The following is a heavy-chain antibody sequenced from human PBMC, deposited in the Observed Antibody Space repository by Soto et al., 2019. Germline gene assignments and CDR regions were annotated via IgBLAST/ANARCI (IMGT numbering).Heavy chain of an antibody. CDR3: ARRFQVCYASRGTGWFDP. CDR1: GGSFSGYY. J-gene: IGHJ5*02. CDR2: INHSGST. V-gene: IGHV4-34*01. D-gene: IGHD2-2*01. Sequence: QVQLQQWGAGLLKPSETLSLTCAVYGGSFSGYYWSWIRQPPGKGLEWIGEINHSGSTNYNPSLKSRVTISVDTSKNQFSLKLSSVTAADTAVYYCARRFQVCYASRGTGWFDPWGQGTLVTVSS.